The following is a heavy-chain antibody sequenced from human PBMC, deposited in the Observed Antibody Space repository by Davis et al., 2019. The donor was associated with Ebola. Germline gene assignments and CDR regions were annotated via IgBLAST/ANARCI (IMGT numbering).Heavy chain of an antibody. V-gene: IGHV4-4*02. D-gene: IGHD6-19*01. J-gene: IGHJ6*04. CDR2: IFHNGGA. Sequence: MPSETLSLTCTVSGASISTNHWWTWVRQPPGKGLEWIGEIFHNGGANYKPSLRSRFTMSVDKSRNQFSLKVNSVTAADTAVYYCARGRIAVTGGGYYYQGMDVWGKGTTVTVSS. CDR1: GASISTNHW. CDR3: ARGRIAVTGGGYYYQGMDV.